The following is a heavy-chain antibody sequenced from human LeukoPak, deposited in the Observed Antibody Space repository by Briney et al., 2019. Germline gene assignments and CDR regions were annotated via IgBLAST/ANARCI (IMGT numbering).Heavy chain of an antibody. CDR2: IHPNSGDT. D-gene: IGHD1-26*01. Sequence: ASVKVSCKASGYTFTVYYIHWVRQAPGQGLEWMGLIHPNSGDTYYAQKFRGRVTMTRDTSITTAYMELDRLTSDDTAVYYCARDYSGSYTHWAQGTLVTISS. CDR3: ARDYSGSYTH. V-gene: IGHV1-2*06. J-gene: IGHJ4*02. CDR1: GYTFTVYY.